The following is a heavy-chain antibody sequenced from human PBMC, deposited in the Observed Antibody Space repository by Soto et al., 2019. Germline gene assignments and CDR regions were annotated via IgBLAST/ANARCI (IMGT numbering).Heavy chain of an antibody. CDR2: ISSGGKTI. CDR1: GFDFSVHS. CDR3: ASSVVESSAFDY. J-gene: IGHJ4*02. V-gene: IGHV3-48*01. D-gene: IGHD2-15*01. Sequence: DVQLVESGGKLVQPGGSLRLSCGASGFDFSVHSMNWVRQAPGKGLEWLSFISSGGKTIYYADSVRGRFTVSRDNGKRSLYLLMNNLKVEDTAVYYCASSVVESSAFDYWGQGTPVAVSS.